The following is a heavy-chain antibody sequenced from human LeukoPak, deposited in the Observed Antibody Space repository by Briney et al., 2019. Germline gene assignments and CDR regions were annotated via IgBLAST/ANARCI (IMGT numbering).Heavy chain of an antibody. CDR1: GFTFSTFP. J-gene: IGHJ4*02. D-gene: IGHD2-15*01. V-gene: IGHV3-7*01. CDR2: IKHDGSET. Sequence: GGSLRLSCAASGFTFSTFPMHWVRQAPGKGLEWVANIKHDGSETYYVDSVKGRFTISRDNAKNSLYLQMNSLSAEDTAVYYCARPSFTQGSYFDYWGQGTLVTVSS. CDR3: ARPSFTQGSYFDY.